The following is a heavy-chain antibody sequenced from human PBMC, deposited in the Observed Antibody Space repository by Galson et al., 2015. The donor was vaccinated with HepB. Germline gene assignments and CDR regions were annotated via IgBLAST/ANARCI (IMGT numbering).Heavy chain of an antibody. J-gene: IGHJ4*02. V-gene: IGHV3-33*08. CDR1: GFSFISHS. D-gene: IGHD6-13*01. CDR3: AREARIAAPASLDY. Sequence: SLRLSCAASGFSFISHSMNWVRHSPGKGLEWVAVIWYDGSNQYYADSVKGRFTISRDNFRNTLYLQMSSLSAEDTALYYCAREARIAAPASLDYWGQGTLVTVSS. CDR2: IWYDGSNQ.